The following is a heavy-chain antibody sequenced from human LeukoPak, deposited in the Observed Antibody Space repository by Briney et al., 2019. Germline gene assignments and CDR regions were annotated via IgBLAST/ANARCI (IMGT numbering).Heavy chain of an antibody. CDR2: MNPKSGAT. Sequence: GASVKVSCKTSGYRFTGYYLHWVRQAPGQGLEWMGWMNPKSGATDYARKFQGRVTMTRDTSIGTAYMELTRLRSDDTAVYFCARGSDYDDYFYMDFWGKGTTVTVSS. CDR3: ARGSDYDDYFYMDF. CDR1: GYRFTGYY. J-gene: IGHJ6*03. V-gene: IGHV1-2*02.